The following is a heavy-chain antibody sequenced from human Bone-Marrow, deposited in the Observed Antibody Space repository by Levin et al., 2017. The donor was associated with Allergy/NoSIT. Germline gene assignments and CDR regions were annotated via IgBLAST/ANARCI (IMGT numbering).Heavy chain of an antibody. D-gene: IGHD3-10*02. CDR1: GGPFGKKA. Sequence: PPASVKVSCKASGGPFGKKAISWVRQAPGQGLEWIGGIIPVFATTNYAQKFQGRVTISADESTSTTYMELSSLTSADTAVYYCARDGWVVRQRLTYVYYGMDVWGPGTMVTVSS. CDR3: ARDGWVVRQRLTYVYYGMDV. J-gene: IGHJ6*02. V-gene: IGHV1-69*13. CDR2: IIPVFATT.